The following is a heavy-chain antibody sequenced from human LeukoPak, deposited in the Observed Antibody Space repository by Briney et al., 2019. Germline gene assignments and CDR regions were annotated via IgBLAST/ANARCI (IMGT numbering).Heavy chain of an antibody. D-gene: IGHD4-17*01. V-gene: IGHV3-7*02. CDR1: GFIFRNYW. CDR3: TITGGPTVTAFDD. J-gene: IGHJ4*02. CDR2: IKHDGGDK. Sequence: PGGSLRLSCAASGFIFRNYWMAWVRQAAGKGLEWVANIKHDGGDKNYVDSVKGRFTISRDNAKSSLYLQMNSLRAEDTAVYYCTITGGPTVTAFDDWGQGILVTVSS.